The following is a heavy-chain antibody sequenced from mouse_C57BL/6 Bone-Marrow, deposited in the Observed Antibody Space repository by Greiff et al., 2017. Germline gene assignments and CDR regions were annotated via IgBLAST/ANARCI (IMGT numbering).Heavy chain of an antibody. CDR1: GFSLTSYG. CDR2: IWSGGST. V-gene: IGHV2-2*01. Sequence: QVHVKQSGPGLVQPSQSLSITCTVSGFSLTSYGVHWVRQSPGKGLEWLGVIWSGGSTDYNAAFISSLSIRKDNSKSQVFFKMTSMQADDTAIYYCARKKKDYAMDYWGQGTSVTVSS. J-gene: IGHJ4*01. CDR3: ARKKKDYAMDY.